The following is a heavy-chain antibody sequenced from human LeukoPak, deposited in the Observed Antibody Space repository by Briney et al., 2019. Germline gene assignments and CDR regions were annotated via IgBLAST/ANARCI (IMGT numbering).Heavy chain of an antibody. CDR2: ISYDGSNK. D-gene: IGHD1-26*01. CDR1: GFTFSSYA. V-gene: IGHV3-30-3*01. Sequence: GGSLRLSCAASGFTFSSYAMHWVRQAPGKGLEWVAVISYDGSNKYYADSVKGRFTISRDNSKNTLYPQMNSLRAEDTAVYYCARVESGSSHFDYWGQGTLVTVSS. CDR3: ARVESGSSHFDY. J-gene: IGHJ4*02.